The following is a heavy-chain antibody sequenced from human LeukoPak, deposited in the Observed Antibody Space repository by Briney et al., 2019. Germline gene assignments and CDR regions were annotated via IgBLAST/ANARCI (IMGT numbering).Heavy chain of an antibody. CDR3: ARQTEHYYGSGPTAGMDV. J-gene: IGHJ6*02. D-gene: IGHD3-10*01. V-gene: IGHV4-59*08. CDR2: IYYSGST. Sequence: PSETLSLTCTVSGGSISSYYWSWIRQSPGKGLEWIGYIYYSGSTNYNPSLKSRVTISVDTSKNQFSLKLSSVTAADTAVYYCARQTEHYYGSGPTAGMDVWGQGITVTVSS. CDR1: GGSISSYY.